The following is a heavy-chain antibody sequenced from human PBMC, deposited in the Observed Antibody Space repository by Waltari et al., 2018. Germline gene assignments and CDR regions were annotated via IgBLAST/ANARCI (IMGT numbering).Heavy chain of an antibody. CDR2: VHRSGRT. D-gene: IGHD2-15*01. CDR1: W. J-gene: IGHJ4*02. V-gene: IGHV4-4*02. Sequence: WVGGVRQSPEKGLEWIGQVHRSGRTNYNPAFASRVIVSGDTSINHFALRLLSATAADTAVYYCARDRGRGLYLDSWGQGTLVTVSP. CDR3: ARDRGRGLYLDS.